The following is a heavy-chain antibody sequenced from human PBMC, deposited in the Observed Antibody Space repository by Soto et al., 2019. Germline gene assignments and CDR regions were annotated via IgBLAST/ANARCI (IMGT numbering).Heavy chain of an antibody. J-gene: IGHJ5*02. V-gene: IGHV4-30-4*01. D-gene: IGHD3-3*01. CDR1: GGSISSGDYY. Sequence: PSETLSLTCTVSGGSISSGDYYWSWIRQPPGKGLEWIGYIYYSGSTYYNPSLKSRVTISVDTSKNQFSLKLSSVAAADTAVYYCAREYYDFWSGGNWFDPWGQGTLVTVSS. CDR2: IYYSGST. CDR3: AREYYDFWSGGNWFDP.